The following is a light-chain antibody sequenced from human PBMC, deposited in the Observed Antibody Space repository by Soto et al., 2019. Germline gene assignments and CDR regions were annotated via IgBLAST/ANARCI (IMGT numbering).Light chain of an antibody. J-gene: IGKJ1*01. CDR3: KHYNSYSEA. Sequence: DIQMTQSPSTLSGSVGDRVTITCRASQTISSWLAWYQQKPGRAPKLLIYKASTLKSGVPSRFSGSGSGTEFTLTISSMQTDDFATYYCKHYNSYSEAVGQGTKGDIK. CDR2: KAS. CDR1: QTISSW. V-gene: IGKV1-5*03.